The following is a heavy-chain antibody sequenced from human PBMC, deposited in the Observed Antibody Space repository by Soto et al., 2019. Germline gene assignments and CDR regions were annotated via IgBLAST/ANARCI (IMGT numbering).Heavy chain of an antibody. D-gene: IGHD2-21*02. CDR3: AARGDPSSAVGY. Sequence: QVQLQESGPGLVKPSQTLSLTCTVSGGSISSGGYYWGWIRQHPGKGLEWIGYLHYSGSTYYNPSLKSRVTISIDTSKNQFSLKLSSVTAADTAVYYCAARGDPSSAVGYWGQGTLVTVSS. CDR2: LHYSGST. J-gene: IGHJ4*02. CDR1: GGSISSGGYY. V-gene: IGHV4-31*03.